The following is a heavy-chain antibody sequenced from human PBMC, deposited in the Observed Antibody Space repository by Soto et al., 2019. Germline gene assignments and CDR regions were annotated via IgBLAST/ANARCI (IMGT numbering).Heavy chain of an antibody. J-gene: IGHJ6*02. Sequence: AAVKVSCKVAGYTFSNFDMNWVRQATGHGLEWMGWMNLNSGKTGYAQKFQGRITMTRNSSISIAYMELSSLRSEDTAVYYCTRGYAMDVWGQGITVTVS. V-gene: IGHV1-8*01. CDR1: GYTFSNFD. CDR3: TRGYAMDV. CDR2: MNLNSGKT.